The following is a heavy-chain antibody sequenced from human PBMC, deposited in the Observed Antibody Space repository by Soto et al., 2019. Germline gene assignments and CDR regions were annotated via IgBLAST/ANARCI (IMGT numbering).Heavy chain of an antibody. J-gene: IGHJ5*02. Sequence: DVQLFESGGGLVEPGASLRLSCAASGFIFKDFAMSWVRQAPGKGLEWVSTITTSDDITYSADSVRGRFTISGDNSANTLFLQMSSLRGDDTATYYCTKGDSSGYFDPSTGYSTPDHWGRGTLVTVSS. CDR3: TKGDSSGYFDPSTGYSTPDH. V-gene: IGHV3-23*01. CDR1: GFIFKDFA. D-gene: IGHD3-3*01. CDR2: ITTSDDIT.